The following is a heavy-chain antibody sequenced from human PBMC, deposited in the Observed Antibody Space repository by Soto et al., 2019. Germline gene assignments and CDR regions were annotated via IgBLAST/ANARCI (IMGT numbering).Heavy chain of an antibody. J-gene: IGHJ6*02. CDR1: GYTFSTYA. V-gene: IGHV1-3*01. CDR2: LNGGTGQT. D-gene: IGHD1-1*01. CDR3: ARGKGMEENYYYYGMDI. Sequence: ASVKVSCKASGYTFSTYAIHWVRQAPGQSLEWVGWLNGGTGQTRYSQRFQDRVTITRDTSASTAYMEVSSLRPEDTAVYYCARGKGMEENYYYYGMDIWGRG.